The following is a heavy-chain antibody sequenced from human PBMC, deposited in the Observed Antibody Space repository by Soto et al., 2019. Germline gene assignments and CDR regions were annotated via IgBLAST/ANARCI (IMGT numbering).Heavy chain of an antibody. CDR1: GYTFSMSG. Sequence: QVQLVQSGAEGKKPGASVKVSCKSSGYTFSMSGISWVRQAPGQGLEWMGWISGYNGNTNYEQKFKDRVTMTTDTSTNTAYMELRSLRSDDTAVYYCAREGPRPYYYYGMDVWGQGTTVTVSS. CDR2: ISGYNGNT. V-gene: IGHV1-18*01. CDR3: AREGPRPYYYYGMDV. D-gene: IGHD2-21*01. J-gene: IGHJ6*02.